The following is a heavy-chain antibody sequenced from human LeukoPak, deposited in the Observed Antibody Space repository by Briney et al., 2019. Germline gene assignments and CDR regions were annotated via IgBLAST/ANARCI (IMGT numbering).Heavy chain of an antibody. CDR1: GFRFNTFW. V-gene: IGHV3-7*01. D-gene: IGHD4/OR15-4a*01. J-gene: IGHJ4*02. Sequence: GGSLRLSCAASGFRFNTFWMSWVRQVPGKGLEWVANIKQGGNEKYYADSVKGRFTISRDNGKNSLDLQMNSLRADDTAFYYCARDTLGEGEDANYAVYYFDYWGQGTVVTVPS. CDR2: IKQGGNEK. CDR3: ARDTLGEGEDANYAVYYFDY.